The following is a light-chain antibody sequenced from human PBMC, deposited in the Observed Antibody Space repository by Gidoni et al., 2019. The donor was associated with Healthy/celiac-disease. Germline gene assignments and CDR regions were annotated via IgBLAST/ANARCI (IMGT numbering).Light chain of an antibody. CDR1: NIGSKN. J-gene: IGLJ2*01. Sequence: SYELPQPLSVPVALGQTARITCGGNNIGSKNVHWYQQKPGQAPVLVIYRDSNRPSGIPERFSGSNSGNTATLTISRAQAGDEADYYCQVWDSSTGVFGGGTKLTVL. CDR2: RDS. V-gene: IGLV3-9*01. CDR3: QVWDSSTGV.